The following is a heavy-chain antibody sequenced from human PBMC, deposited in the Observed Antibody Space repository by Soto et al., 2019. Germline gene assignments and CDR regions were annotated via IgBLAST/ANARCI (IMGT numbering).Heavy chain of an antibody. Sequence: SETLSLTCAVYGGSFSGYYWSWIRQPPGKGLEWIGEINHSGSTNYNPSLKSRVTISVDTSKNQFSLKRSSVTAADTAVYYCARGPHWNTYYFDYWGQGTLVTVSS. V-gene: IGHV4-34*01. CDR1: GGSFSGYY. J-gene: IGHJ4*02. D-gene: IGHD1-1*01. CDR3: ARGPHWNTYYFDY. CDR2: INHSGST.